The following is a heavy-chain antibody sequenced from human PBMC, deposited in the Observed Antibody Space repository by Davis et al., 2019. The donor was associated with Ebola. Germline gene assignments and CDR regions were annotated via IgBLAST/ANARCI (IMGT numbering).Heavy chain of an antibody. D-gene: IGHD6-19*01. CDR2: IGGYNCDT. CDR3: ARFHAIGWLDY. J-gene: IGHJ4*02. Sequence: ASAKVSCKAAAYSFTNYGVSWVRQPPGQGPEWIAWIGGYNCDTQFAQKVQGRVTVTTDTTTSTAYMELRGLTSDDTAVYYCARFHAIGWLDYWGQGTLVTVSS. V-gene: IGHV1-18*01. CDR1: AYSFTNYG.